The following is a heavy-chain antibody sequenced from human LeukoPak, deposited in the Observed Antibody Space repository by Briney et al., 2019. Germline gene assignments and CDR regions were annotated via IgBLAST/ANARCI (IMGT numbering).Heavy chain of an antibody. CDR2: IKQDGSEN. J-gene: IGHJ4*02. D-gene: IGHD2-2*01. V-gene: IGHV3-7*03. CDR3: ARGKKYQLLMTFDY. CDR1: GFTFSSYW. Sequence: GGSLRLSCAASGFTFSSYWMSWVRQAPGKGLEWVANIKQDGSENYYADSVKGRFTISRDNAKNSLYLQMNSLRAEDTAVYYCARGKKYQLLMTFDYWGQGTLVTVSS.